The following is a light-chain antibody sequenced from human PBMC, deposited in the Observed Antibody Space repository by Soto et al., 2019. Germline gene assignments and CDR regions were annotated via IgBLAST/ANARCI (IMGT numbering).Light chain of an antibody. V-gene: IGKV1-5*01. CDR1: HSITNW. CDR3: QPYNNN. CDR2: DVS. Sequence: DIQMTQSPSTLSASVGDRVTITCRASHSITNWLAWYPQKPGKAPKVLIYDVSTLGSGVPSRFSGSGSGTEFTLTISSLQPDDFATYYCQPYNNNFGQGTKVEIK. J-gene: IGKJ2*01.